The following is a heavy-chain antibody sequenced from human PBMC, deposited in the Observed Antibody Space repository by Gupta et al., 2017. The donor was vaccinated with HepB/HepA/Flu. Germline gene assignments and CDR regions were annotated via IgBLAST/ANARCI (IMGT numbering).Heavy chain of an antibody. CDR2: IYYSGST. V-gene: IGHV4-31*03. Sequence: QVQLQESGPGLVKPSQTLSLTCTVFGGSISSGGYYWSWIRQHPGKGLEWIGYIYYSGSTYYNPSLKSRVTISVDTSKNQFSLKLSSVTAADTAVYYCARVLIPVAVAGLGGVFDYWGQGTLVTVSS. CDR3: ARVLIPVAVAGLGGVFDY. CDR1: GGSISSGGYY. J-gene: IGHJ4*02. D-gene: IGHD6-19*01.